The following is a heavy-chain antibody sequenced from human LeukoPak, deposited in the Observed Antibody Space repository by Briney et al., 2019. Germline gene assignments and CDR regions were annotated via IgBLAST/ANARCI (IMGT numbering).Heavy chain of an antibody. Sequence: SETLSLTCAVSGGSISSGGYPWSWIRQPPGKGLEWIGYIYHSGSTYYNPSLKSRVTISVDRSKNQFSLKLSSVTAADTAVYYCARGYYYDSSGYYFDYWGQGTLVTVSS. CDR1: GGSISSGGYP. CDR2: IYHSGST. V-gene: IGHV4-30-2*01. CDR3: ARGYYYDSSGYYFDY. D-gene: IGHD3-22*01. J-gene: IGHJ4*02.